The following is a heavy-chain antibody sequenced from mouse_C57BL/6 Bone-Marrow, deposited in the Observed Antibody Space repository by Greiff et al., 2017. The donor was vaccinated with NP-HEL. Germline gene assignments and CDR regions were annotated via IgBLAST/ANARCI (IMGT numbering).Heavy chain of an antibody. CDR3: AKEGSDWYDIDY. CDR2: FHPYNDDT. D-gene: IGHD2-14*01. CDR1: GYTFTTYP. J-gene: IGHJ2*01. Sequence: VQLQQPGAELVKPGASVKLSCKASGYTFTTYPIAWVKQNHGKSLEWIGNFHPYNDDTDYNEKFKNKATLTVEKSSSTVYLELSRLTSDDTSVDYGAKEGSDWYDIDYWGQGNTPTVSS. V-gene: IGHV1-47*01.